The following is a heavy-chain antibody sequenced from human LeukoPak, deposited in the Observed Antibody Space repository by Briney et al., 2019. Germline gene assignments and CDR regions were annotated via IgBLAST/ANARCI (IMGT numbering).Heavy chain of an antibody. D-gene: IGHD2-15*01. V-gene: IGHV3-7*05. J-gene: IGHJ4*02. CDR2: IKEDGSQT. CDR3: ATLGRGRSIDY. Sequence: PGGSLRLSCAVSGFTFKNYWMTWVRQTPGKGLEWVANIKEDGSQTYYLDSVKGRFTISRDNAKNSLFLQMNTLRAEDTAVYYCATLGRGRSIDYGGQGPLVTVSS. CDR1: GFTFKNYW.